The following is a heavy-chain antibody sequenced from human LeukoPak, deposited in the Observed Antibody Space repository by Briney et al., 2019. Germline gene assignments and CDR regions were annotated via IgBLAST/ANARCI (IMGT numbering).Heavy chain of an antibody. CDR2: INGDGSTT. D-gene: IGHD1-26*01. J-gene: IGHJ5*02. V-gene: IGHV3-74*01. Sequence: GGSLRLSCAASGFTFSTYWMHWVRQSPGKGLVWVSRINGDGSTTTYADSVKGRFTISRDNAKNTLYLQMNSLRAEDTAVYYCGGSYAYNWFDPWGQGTLVTVSS. CDR1: GFTFSTYW. CDR3: GGSYAYNWFDP.